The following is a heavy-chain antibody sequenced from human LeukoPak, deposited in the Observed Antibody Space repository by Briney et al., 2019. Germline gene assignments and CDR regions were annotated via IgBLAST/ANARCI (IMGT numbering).Heavy chain of an antibody. J-gene: IGHJ4*02. V-gene: IGHV4-59*08. CDR2: IYYSGST. CDR1: GGSISSYY. D-gene: IGHD1-26*01. CDR3: ARYPLGSYFDY. Sequence: PSETLSLTCTVSGGSISSYYWSWIRQPPGKGLEWIGYIYYSGSTNYNPSLKSRVTISVDTSKNQFSLRLSSVTAADTAVYYCARYPLGSYFDYWGQGTLVTVSS.